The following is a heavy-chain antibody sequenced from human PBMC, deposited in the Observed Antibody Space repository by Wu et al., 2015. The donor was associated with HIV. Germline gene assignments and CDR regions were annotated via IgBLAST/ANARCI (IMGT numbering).Heavy chain of an antibody. Sequence: HVQLEQSGAVVKKPGASVKVSCKASGYTFSSYDINWVRQATGQGLEWMGWMNPNSGNTGYAQKFQGRVTMTRNTSISTAYMELSSLRSEDTAVYYCARGGYSYGLDVFDIWGQGTMVTVSS. J-gene: IGHJ3*02. CDR1: GYTFSSYD. D-gene: IGHD5-18*01. V-gene: IGHV1-8*01. CDR3: ARGGYSYGLDVFDI. CDR2: MNPNSGNT.